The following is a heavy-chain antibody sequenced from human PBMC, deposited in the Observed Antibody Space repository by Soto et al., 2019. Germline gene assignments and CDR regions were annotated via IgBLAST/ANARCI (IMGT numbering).Heavy chain of an antibody. Sequence: EVQLLESGGGLVQPGGSLRLSCAASGFTLSSYAMSWVRQAPGKGLDGVSIISGSDDSTYYADSVKGRFTISRDNSKNTLYLQMNSLRAEDTAIYYCAKDLLITGIMVDSWGQGTLVTVSS. V-gene: IGHV3-23*01. D-gene: IGHD3-16*01. CDR2: ISGSDDST. J-gene: IGHJ4*02. CDR1: GFTLSSYA. CDR3: AKDLLITGIMVDS.